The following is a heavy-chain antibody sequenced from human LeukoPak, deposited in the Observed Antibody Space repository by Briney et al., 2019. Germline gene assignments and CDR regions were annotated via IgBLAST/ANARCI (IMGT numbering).Heavy chain of an antibody. Sequence: GGSRRLSCAASGFTFSNNAMSWVRQAPGKGLEWVSGINNSGSKTYYADSVKGRFTISRDNSKNTLYLQMNSLRAEDTAVYYCAKAARGYDILTGYYNGYYFDYWGQGTLVTVSS. V-gene: IGHV3-23*01. CDR2: INNSGSKT. CDR3: AKAARGYDILTGYYNGYYFDY. J-gene: IGHJ4*02. CDR1: GFTFSNNA. D-gene: IGHD3-9*01.